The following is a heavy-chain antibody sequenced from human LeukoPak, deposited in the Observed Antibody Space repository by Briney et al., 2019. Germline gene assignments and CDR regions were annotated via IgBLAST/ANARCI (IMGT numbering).Heavy chain of an antibody. CDR1: GFTFSSFG. D-gene: IGHD5-18*01. Sequence: GGSLRLSCAASGFTFSSFGMNWIRQVPGKGLEWVASISGSGGRTNYADSVKGRFTISRDNAKNSLYLQMNSLRVEDTAAYYCARDFTADAFDIWGQGTMVTVSS. CDR2: ISGSGGRT. CDR3: ARDFTADAFDI. J-gene: IGHJ3*02. V-gene: IGHV3-21*04.